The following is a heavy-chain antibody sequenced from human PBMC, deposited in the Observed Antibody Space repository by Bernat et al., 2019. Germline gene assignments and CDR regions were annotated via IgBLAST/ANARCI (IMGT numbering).Heavy chain of an antibody. CDR3: ARSPRTGDVDY. J-gene: IGHJ4*02. CDR1: GFTFSVSW. Sequence: EVQLVESGGGLVQPGGSLRLSCAASGFTFSVSWMSWVRQAPGKGLEWVANINQDGSEKYYVDSVRGRFTISRDNAKNSLSLQMNSLRADDTAVYYCARSPRTGDVDYWGQGTLVTVSS. V-gene: IGHV3-7*03. CDR2: INQDGSEK. D-gene: IGHD7-27*01.